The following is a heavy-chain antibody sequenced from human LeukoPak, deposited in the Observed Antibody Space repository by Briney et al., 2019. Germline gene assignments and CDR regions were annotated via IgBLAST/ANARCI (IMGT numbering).Heavy chain of an antibody. Sequence: ASVKVSCKASGYTFTDYYIHWVRQAPGQGLEWMGWINPNSGGTNSAQKFQGRVTMTRDTSISTACMELSRLTSDDTAAYYCARDHAYSRAGNWFDPWGQGTLVTVSA. CDR1: GYTFTDYY. CDR2: INPNSGGT. V-gene: IGHV1-2*02. CDR3: ARDHAYSRAGNWFDP. J-gene: IGHJ5*02. D-gene: IGHD6-13*01.